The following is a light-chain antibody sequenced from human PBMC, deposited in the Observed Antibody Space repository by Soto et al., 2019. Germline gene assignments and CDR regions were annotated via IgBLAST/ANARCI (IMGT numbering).Light chain of an antibody. CDR1: QSISSW. J-gene: IGKJ1*01. CDR2: KES. V-gene: IGKV1-5*03. Sequence: DIQMTQSPSTLSASLGDSVTITCRASQSISSWLAWYQQKTGKAPKLLIYKESSLESGVPSRFSGSGSGTELTLTISRLQPDDFATYYCQKYNSNGWTFGQGTKVDIK. CDR3: QKYNSNGWT.